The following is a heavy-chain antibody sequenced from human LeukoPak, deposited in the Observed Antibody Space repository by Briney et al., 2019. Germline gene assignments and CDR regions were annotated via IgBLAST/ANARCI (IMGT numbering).Heavy chain of an antibody. V-gene: IGHV3-23*01. CDR1: GFTFSSYA. CDR3: AKRGYCSSTNCEHYFDH. Sequence: PGGSLRLSCAACGFTFSSYAMNWVRQAPGKGLEWVSIISCSGGSTYYADSVKGRFTISRDNYKNTLYLQLNSLRAEDTAVYYCAKRGYCSSTNCEHYFDHWGQGTLVTVSS. D-gene: IGHD2-2*01. CDR2: ISCSGGST. J-gene: IGHJ4*02.